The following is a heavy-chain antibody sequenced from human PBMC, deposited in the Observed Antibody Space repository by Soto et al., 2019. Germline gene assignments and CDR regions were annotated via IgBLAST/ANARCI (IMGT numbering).Heavy chain of an antibody. J-gene: IGHJ3*02. V-gene: IGHV3-48*02. CDR3: ARDRDPYSSSWSRAFDI. Sequence: GGSLRLSCAASGFTFSSYSMNWVRQAPGKGLEWVSYISSSSTIYYADSVKGRFTISRDNAKNSLYLQMNSLRDEDTAVYYCARDRDPYSSSWSRAFDIWGQGTMVTVSS. CDR1: GFTFSSYS. CDR2: ISSSSTI. D-gene: IGHD6-13*01.